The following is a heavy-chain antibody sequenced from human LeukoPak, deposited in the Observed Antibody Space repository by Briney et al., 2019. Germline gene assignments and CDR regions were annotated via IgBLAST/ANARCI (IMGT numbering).Heavy chain of an antibody. CDR1: GGSISSGGYY. CDR2: INHSGST. V-gene: IGHV4-39*01. D-gene: IGHD4-17*01. CDR3: ARHSYGDNGNAFDI. Sequence: SQTLSLTCTVSGGSISSGGYYWSWIRQPPGKGLEWIGEINHSGSTNHNPSLKSRVTISVDTSKNHFSLKLSSVTAADTAVYYCARHSYGDNGNAFDIWGQGTMVTVSS. J-gene: IGHJ3*02.